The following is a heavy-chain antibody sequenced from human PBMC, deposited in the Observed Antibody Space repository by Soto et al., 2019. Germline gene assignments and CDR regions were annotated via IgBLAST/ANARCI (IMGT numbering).Heavy chain of an antibody. Sequence: GGSLRLSGVSSEFTFSDSNMNWVRQAPGKGLEWVSYISSSGGTIYYGDSVKGRFTISRDNGKNSLFLQMNSLRDADTAVYYCARDRVVTVASDYFFGMDIWGQGTAVPVSS. CDR2: ISSSGGTI. D-gene: IGHD2-21*02. CDR3: ARDRVVTVASDYFFGMDI. CDR1: EFTFSDSN. V-gene: IGHV3-48*02. J-gene: IGHJ6*02.